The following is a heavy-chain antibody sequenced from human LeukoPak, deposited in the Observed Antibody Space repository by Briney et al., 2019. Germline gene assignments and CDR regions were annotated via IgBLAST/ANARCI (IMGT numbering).Heavy chain of an antibody. Sequence: KPSETLSLTCAVYGVSFSGYYWSWVRQPPGKGLEWIGEINHSGSTNYNPSLKSRVTISLDTSKNQFSLKLSSVTAADTAVYYCATLNKPAWFDPWGQGTLVTVSS. D-gene: IGHD1-14*01. J-gene: IGHJ5*02. CDR1: GVSFSGYY. CDR2: INHSGST. V-gene: IGHV4-34*01. CDR3: ATLNKPAWFDP.